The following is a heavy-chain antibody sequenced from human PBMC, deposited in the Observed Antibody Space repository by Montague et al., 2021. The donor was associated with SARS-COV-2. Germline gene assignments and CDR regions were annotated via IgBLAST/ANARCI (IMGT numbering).Heavy chain of an antibody. J-gene: IGHJ6*02. CDR2: TYHRTKWYN. Sequence: CAISGDSVSGHSPTWEWHRSSLPSRLEWLGRTYHRTKWYNDYAVSVRGRVTINPDTSKNQFSLQLNSVTPEDTAIYYCASGREGNYNVMDVWGQGTTVTVSS. D-gene: IGHD1-1*01. CDR3: ASGREGNYNVMDV. V-gene: IGHV6-1*01. CDR1: GDSVSGHSPT.